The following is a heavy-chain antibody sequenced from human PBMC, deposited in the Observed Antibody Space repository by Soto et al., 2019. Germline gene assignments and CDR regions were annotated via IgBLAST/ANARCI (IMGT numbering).Heavy chain of an antibody. Sequence: QVQLVESGGGVVQPGRSLRLSCAASGFMFSNHGMHWVRQAPGKGLEWVAVIWSDGNNRYYADSVKGRFTISRDNSKNTLYLQMNSLRAEDKAVYYCVRGDNWNDAASDYWGQGTLVTVSS. V-gene: IGHV3-33*01. J-gene: IGHJ4*02. CDR2: IWSDGNNR. CDR1: GFMFSNHG. CDR3: VRGDNWNDAASDY. D-gene: IGHD1-1*01.